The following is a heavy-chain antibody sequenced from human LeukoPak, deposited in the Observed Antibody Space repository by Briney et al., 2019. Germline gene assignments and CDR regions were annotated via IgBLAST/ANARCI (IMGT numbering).Heavy chain of an antibody. Sequence: KPSETLSLTCAVYGGSFSGYYWSWIRQPPGKGLEWIGEINHSGSTNYNPSLKSRVTKSVDTSKNQFSLKLSSVTAADTAVYYCARGRGRFDPWGQETLVTVSS. J-gene: IGHJ5*02. CDR3: ARGRGRFDP. CDR1: GGSFSGYY. D-gene: IGHD3-10*01. V-gene: IGHV4-34*01. CDR2: INHSGST.